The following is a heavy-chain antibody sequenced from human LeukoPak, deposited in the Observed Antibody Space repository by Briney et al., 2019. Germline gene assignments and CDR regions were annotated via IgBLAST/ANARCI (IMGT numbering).Heavy chain of an antibody. V-gene: IGHV4-34*01. J-gene: IGHJ5*02. CDR3: ARRGLGVAYNWFDP. Sequence: PSETLSLTCAAYGGSFSGYYWSWIRQPPGKGLEWIGEINHSGSTNYNPSLKSRVTISVDTSKNQFSLKLSSVTAADTAVYYCARRGLGVAYNWFDPWGQGTLVTVSS. CDR2: INHSGST. D-gene: IGHD3-3*01. CDR1: GGSFSGYY.